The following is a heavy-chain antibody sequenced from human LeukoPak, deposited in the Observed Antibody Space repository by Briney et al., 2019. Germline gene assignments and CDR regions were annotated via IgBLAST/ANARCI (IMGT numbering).Heavy chain of an antibody. CDR1: GGSISSYY. J-gene: IGHJ4*02. CDR3: ARDHIERGLN. CDR2: IYYSGST. Sequence: SETLSLTCTVSGGSISSYYWSWIRQPTGKGLEWIGYIYYSGSTNYNPSLKSRVTISVDTSKNQFSLKLSSVTAADTAVYYCARDHIERGLNWGQGTLVTVSS. V-gene: IGHV4-59*01.